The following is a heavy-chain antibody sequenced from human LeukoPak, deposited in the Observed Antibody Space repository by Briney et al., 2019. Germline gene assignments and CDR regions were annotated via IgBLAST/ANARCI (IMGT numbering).Heavy chain of an antibody. J-gene: IGHJ6*03. V-gene: IGHV3-30*02. CDR2: VNYDGISE. D-gene: IGHD2-21*01. Sequence: PGGSLRLSCVASGFTFSSFVMHWGRQGPGKGLDWVAFVNYDGISEFYTDSVKGRFRISRDNSQSTVYLQMDSLKPEDTAVYYCARDNRHFVVVIGMTDHYMDVWGKGATATISS. CDR3: ARDNRHFVVVIGMTDHYMDV. CDR1: GFTFSSFV.